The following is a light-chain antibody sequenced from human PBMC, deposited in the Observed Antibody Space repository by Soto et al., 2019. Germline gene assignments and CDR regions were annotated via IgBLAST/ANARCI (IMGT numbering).Light chain of an antibody. J-gene: IGKJ1*01. Sequence: EIVLTQSPATLSLSPGETATLSCRASQSVRNYLAWYQQKPGQAPRLLIYDASNRATGIPARFSGTGSETDFTLTISSLEPEDFAIYYCQQRSKMPLTFGHETKVDIK. CDR2: DAS. CDR1: QSVRNY. CDR3: QQRSKMPLT. V-gene: IGKV3-11*01.